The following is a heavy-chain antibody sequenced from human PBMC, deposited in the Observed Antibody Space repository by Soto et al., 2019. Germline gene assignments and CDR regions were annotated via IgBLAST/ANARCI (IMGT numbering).Heavy chain of an antibody. CDR2: IDWDDNK. Sequence: GSGPTLVNPTQTLTLTCTFSGFSLSTSPMCVSWIRQPPGKALEWLARIDWDDNKYYSPSLKTRLTISKDTSKNQVVLTMTNMDPVDTATYYCAHARRSFWSGYYKLSLKPNWLDPWGQGTLVTVSS. CDR3: AHARRSFWSGYYKLSLKPNWLDP. J-gene: IGHJ5*02. CDR1: GFSLSTSPMC. D-gene: IGHD3-3*01. V-gene: IGHV2-70*12.